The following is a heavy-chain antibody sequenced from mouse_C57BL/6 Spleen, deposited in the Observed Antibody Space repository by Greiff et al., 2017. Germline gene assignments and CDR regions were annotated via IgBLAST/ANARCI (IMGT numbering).Heavy chain of an antibody. CDR1: GYTFTDYY. J-gene: IGHJ4*01. CDR3: ARDDYGSSSYFYYYAMDY. Sequence: QVQLQQSGAELVRPGASVKLSCKASGYTFTDYYINWVKQRPGQGLEWIARIYPGSGNTYYNEKFKGKATLTAEKSSSTAYMQLSSLTSEDSAVYFCARDDYGSSSYFYYYAMDYWGQGTSVTVSS. CDR2: IYPGSGNT. V-gene: IGHV1-76*01. D-gene: IGHD1-1*01.